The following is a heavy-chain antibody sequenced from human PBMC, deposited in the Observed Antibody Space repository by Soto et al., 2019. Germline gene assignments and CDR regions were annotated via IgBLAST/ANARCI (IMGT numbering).Heavy chain of an antibody. CDR2: INSYNGNT. CDR1: GYTFTSYG. CDR3: AREEYDILTGYHGTFDY. V-gene: IGHV1-18*01. Sequence: GASVKVSCKASGYTFTSYGISWVRQAPGQGLEWMGWINSYNGNTNYAQKFQGRVTITADKSTSTAYMELSSLRSEDTAVYYCAREEYDILTGYHGTFDYWGQGTLVTVSS. J-gene: IGHJ4*02. D-gene: IGHD3-9*01.